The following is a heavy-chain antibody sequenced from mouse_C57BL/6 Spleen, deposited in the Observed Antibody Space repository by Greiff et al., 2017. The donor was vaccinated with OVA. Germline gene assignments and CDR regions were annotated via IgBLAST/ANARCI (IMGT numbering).Heavy chain of an antibody. D-gene: IGHD3-2*02. CDR3: ARGSGYPYYFDY. CDR2: INPNNGGT. Sequence: EVQLQQSGPELVKPGASVKISCKASGYTFTDYYMNWVKQSHGKSLEWIGDINPNNGGTSYNQKFKGKATLTVDKSSSTAYMERRSLTSEDSAVYYCARGSGYPYYFDYWGQGTTLTVSS. V-gene: IGHV1-26*01. CDR1: GYTFTDYY. J-gene: IGHJ2*01.